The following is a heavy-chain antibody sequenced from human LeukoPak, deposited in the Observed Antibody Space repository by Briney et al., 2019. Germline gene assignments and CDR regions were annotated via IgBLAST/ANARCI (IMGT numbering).Heavy chain of an antibody. V-gene: IGHV4-38-2*02. Sequence: SETLSLTCTVSGYSISSGYYWGWIRQPPGKGLEWIGSIYSSGTTYYNPSLKSRVTISLDTSKNQFSLKLSSVTAADTAIYYCARDFSSSSTVYYYYYMDVWGKGTTVTVSS. CDR2: IYSSGTT. CDR3: ARDFSSSSTVYYYYYMDV. D-gene: IGHD6-6*01. CDR1: GYSISSGYY. J-gene: IGHJ6*03.